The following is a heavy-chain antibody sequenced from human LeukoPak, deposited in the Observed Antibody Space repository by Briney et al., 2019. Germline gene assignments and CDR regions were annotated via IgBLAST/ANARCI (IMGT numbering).Heavy chain of an antibody. CDR2: ISYDGSNK. Sequence: GGSLRLSCAASGFTFSSYAMHWVRQAPGKGLEWVAVISYDGSNKYYADSVKGRFTISRDNSKNTLYLQMNSLRAEDTAVYYCAREMGETYYYDSSGLFDYWGQGTLVTVSS. CDR3: AREMGETYYYDSSGLFDY. V-gene: IGHV3-30*04. J-gene: IGHJ4*02. D-gene: IGHD3-22*01. CDR1: GFTFSSYA.